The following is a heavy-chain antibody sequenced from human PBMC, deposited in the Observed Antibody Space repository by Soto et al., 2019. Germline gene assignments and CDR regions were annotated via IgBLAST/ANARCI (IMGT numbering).Heavy chain of an antibody. Sequence: GASVKVSCKAPGYTFTSYDIYWVRQATGQGLEWMGWMDPNTGNSAYAQKFQGRVTVTSDTSINTVHMELSSLRSEDTAVYYCARRAETNGWNGFGADKYYFDFWGQGTLVTVSS. CDR1: GYTFTSYD. CDR3: ARRAETNGWNGFGADKYYFDF. CDR2: MDPNTGNS. V-gene: IGHV1-8*01. D-gene: IGHD1-1*01. J-gene: IGHJ4*02.